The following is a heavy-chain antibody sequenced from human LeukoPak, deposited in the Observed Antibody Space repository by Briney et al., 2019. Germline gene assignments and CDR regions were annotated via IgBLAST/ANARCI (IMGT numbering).Heavy chain of an antibody. CDR1: GFTVSSNY. Sequence: PGGSLRLSCAASGFTVSSNYMSWVRQAPGKGLEWVAFIRYDGSNKYYADSVKGRFTISRDNSKNTLYLQMNSLRAEDTAVYYCAKDLYSSSSGAFDIWGQGTMVTVSS. CDR2: IRYDGSNK. V-gene: IGHV3-30*02. J-gene: IGHJ3*02. D-gene: IGHD6-6*01. CDR3: AKDLYSSSSGAFDI.